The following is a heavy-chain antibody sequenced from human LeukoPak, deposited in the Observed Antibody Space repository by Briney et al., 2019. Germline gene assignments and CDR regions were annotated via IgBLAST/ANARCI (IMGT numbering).Heavy chain of an antibody. Sequence: GGSLRLSCAASGFTFSSYSMNWVRQAPGKGLEWVSYISSSSMKYYADSVKGRFTISRDNAKNSLLLQMNSLRAEDTAVYYCARRGVIAATGTPWFDPWGQGTLVTVSS. J-gene: IGHJ5*02. CDR2: ISSSSMK. V-gene: IGHV3-48*01. CDR1: GFTFSSYS. CDR3: ARRGVIAATGTPWFDP. D-gene: IGHD6-13*01.